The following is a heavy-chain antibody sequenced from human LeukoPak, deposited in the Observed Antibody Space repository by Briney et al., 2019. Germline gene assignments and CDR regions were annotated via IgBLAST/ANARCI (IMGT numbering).Heavy chain of an antibody. CDR1: GFTFSNTW. J-gene: IGHJ4*02. CDR2: IKSKIDGEIT. D-gene: IGHD2-15*01. Sequence: PGGSLRLSCAASGFTFSNTWMSWVRQAPGKGLEWVGRIKSKIDGEITDYSAPVKGRFSISRDDSKNTLYLQMNSLKTEDTAVYYCSTDLRWELPLILDHWGQGTLVTVSS. CDR3: STDLRWELPLILDH. V-gene: IGHV3-15*01.